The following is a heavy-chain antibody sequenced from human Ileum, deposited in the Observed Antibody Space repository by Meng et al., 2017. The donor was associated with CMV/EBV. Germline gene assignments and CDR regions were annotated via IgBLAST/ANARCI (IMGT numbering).Heavy chain of an antibody. J-gene: IGHJ4*02. CDR2: SQYDGSNE. CDR1: GFASSSYG. Sequence: GRSLRLSCAASGFASSSYGMHWVRQAPGKGLEWVAFSQYDGSNEYYGDSVKGRFSISRDNSKNTLYLQMSSLRAEDTAMYFCAKDSRSRGEQLPWYFFEDWGQGTLVTVSS. D-gene: IGHD1-26*01. CDR3: AKDSRSRGEQLPWYFFED. V-gene: IGHV3-30*02.